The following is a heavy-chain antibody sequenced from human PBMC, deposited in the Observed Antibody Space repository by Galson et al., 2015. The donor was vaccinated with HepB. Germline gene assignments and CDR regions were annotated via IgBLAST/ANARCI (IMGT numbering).Heavy chain of an antibody. J-gene: IGHJ3*02. CDR1: GDSVSSNSAA. Sequence: CAISGDSVSSNSAAWNWIRQSPSRGLEWLGRTYYRSKWYNDYAVSVKSRITINPDTSKNQFSLQLNSVTPEDTAVYYCATGPNYDFWSGPSTENAFDIWGQGTMVTVSS. V-gene: IGHV6-1*01. CDR2: TYYRSKWYN. D-gene: IGHD3-3*01. CDR3: ATGPNYDFWSGPSTENAFDI.